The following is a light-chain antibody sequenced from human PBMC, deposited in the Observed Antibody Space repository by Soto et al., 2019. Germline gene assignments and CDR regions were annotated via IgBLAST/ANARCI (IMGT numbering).Light chain of an antibody. V-gene: IGLV2-14*01. J-gene: IGLJ1*01. CDR3: SSYTISSTLECF. CDR2: DVS. Sequence: QSALTQPASVSGSPGQSITISCTGTSSDVGGYNYVSWYQQHPGKAPKLMIYDVSNRPSGVSNRFSGSKSGNTASLTISGLQAEDDADYYCSSYTISSTLECFFGTGTKLTVL. CDR1: SSDVGGYNY.